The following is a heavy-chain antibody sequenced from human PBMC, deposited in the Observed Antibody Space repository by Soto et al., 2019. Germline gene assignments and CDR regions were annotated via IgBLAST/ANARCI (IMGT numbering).Heavy chain of an antibody. D-gene: IGHD3-22*01. CDR2: IYYSGST. CDR3: AREGRGYYYDSSGYYFQYGMDV. CDR1: GGSTSSGDYY. J-gene: IGHJ6*02. Sequence: SETLSLTCTVSGGSTSSGDYYWSWIRQPPGKGLEWIGYIYYSGSTYYNPSLKSRVTISVDTSKNQFSLKLSSVTAADTAVYYCAREGRGYYYDSSGYYFQYGMDVWGQGTAVTVSS. V-gene: IGHV4-30-4*01.